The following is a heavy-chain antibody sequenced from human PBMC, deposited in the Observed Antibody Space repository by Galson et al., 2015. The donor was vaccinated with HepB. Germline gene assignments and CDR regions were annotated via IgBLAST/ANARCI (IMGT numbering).Heavy chain of an antibody. J-gene: IGHJ4*02. D-gene: IGHD2-15*01. V-gene: IGHV1-46*01. CDR3: ARDQGRYCSGGSCSRAFDY. CDR1: GYTFTSYY. Sequence: SVKVSCKASGYTFTSYYMHWVRQAPGQGLEWIGIINPSGGSTSYAQKFQGRVTMTRDTSTSTVYMELSSLRSEDTAVYYCARDQGRYCSGGSCSRAFDYWGQRTLVTVSS. CDR2: INPSGGST.